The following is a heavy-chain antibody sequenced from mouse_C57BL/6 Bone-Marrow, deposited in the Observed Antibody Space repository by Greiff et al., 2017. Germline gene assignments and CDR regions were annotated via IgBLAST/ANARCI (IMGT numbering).Heavy chain of an antibody. CDR1: GYTFTDYT. CDR3: ARRGTTGGAMDY. CDR2: IYPRDGST. V-gene: IGHV1-78*01. Sequence: VHLVESDAELVKPGASVKISCKVSGYTFTDYTIHWMKQRPEQGLEWIGYIYPRDGSTKYNEKFKGKATLTADKYSSTAYMQLNSRTSEDAAVYFCARRGTTGGAMDYWGQGTSVTVSS. J-gene: IGHJ4*01. D-gene: IGHD1-1*01.